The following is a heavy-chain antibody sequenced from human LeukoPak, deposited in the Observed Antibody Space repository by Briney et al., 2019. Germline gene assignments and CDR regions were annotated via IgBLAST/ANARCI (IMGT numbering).Heavy chain of an antibody. CDR3: ARGAGRYFDWFDP. V-gene: IGHV3-48*03. CDR1: GFTFSSYE. J-gene: IGHJ5*02. D-gene: IGHD3-9*01. Sequence: PGGSLRLSCAASGFTFSSYEMNWVRQAPGKGLEWVSYISSSCSTIYYADSVKGRFTISRDNAKNSLYLQMNSLRAEDTAVYYCARGAGRYFDWFDPWGQGTLVTVSS. CDR2: ISSSCSTI.